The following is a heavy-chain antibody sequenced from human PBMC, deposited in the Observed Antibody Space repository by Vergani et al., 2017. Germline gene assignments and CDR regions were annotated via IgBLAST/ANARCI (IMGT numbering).Heavy chain of an antibody. CDR3: ARVGSYDYVWGSYRPDY. CDR2: ISSSSSTI. D-gene: IGHD3-16*02. J-gene: IGHJ4*02. CDR1: GFTFSSYS. Sequence: EVQLVESGGGLVQPGGSLRLSCAASGFTFSSYSMNWVRPAPGRGLEWVSYISSSSSTIYYADSVKGRFTISRDHAKNSLYLQMNSLRAEDTAVYYCARVGSYDYVWGSYRPDYWGQGTLVTVSS. V-gene: IGHV3-48*01.